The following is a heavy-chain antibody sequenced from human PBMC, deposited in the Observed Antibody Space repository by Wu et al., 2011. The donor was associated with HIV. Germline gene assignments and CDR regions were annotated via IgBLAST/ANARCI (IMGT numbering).Heavy chain of an antibody. CDR3: AREHRGDCSGGSCFWFDP. J-gene: IGHJ5*02. Sequence: QVHVVQSGAEVKKPGSSVKVSCKASGGTFSSYAISWVRQAPGQGLEWMGRMVPVFGTAHYAQNFQGRVTITADESTNTTYMELSSLRSEDTAMYYCAREHRGDCSGGSCFWFDPWGQGTRSPSPQ. V-gene: IGHV1-69*15. CDR1: GGTFSSYA. D-gene: IGHD2-15*01. CDR2: MVPVFGTA.